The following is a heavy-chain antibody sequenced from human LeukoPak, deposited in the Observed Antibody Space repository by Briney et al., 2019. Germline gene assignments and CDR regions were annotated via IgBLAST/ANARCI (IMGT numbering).Heavy chain of an antibody. V-gene: IGHV4-61*05. CDR3: ARGGYYYDSSGYFPLL. J-gene: IGHJ4*02. CDR1: GGSISSSYSY. CDR2: IYYSGST. Sequence: PSETLSLTCTVSGGSISSSYSYWGWIRQPPGKGLEWIGYIYYSGSTNYNPSLKSRVTISVDTSKNQFSLKLSSVTAADTAVYYCARGGYYYDSSGYFPLLWGQGTLVTVSS. D-gene: IGHD3-22*01.